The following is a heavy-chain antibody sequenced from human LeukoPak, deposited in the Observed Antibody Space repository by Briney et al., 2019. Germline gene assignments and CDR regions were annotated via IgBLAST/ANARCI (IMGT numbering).Heavy chain of an antibody. Sequence: GASVKVSCKASGYTLTGYYMHWVRQAPGQGLEWMGWINPNSGGTNYAQKFQGRVTMTRDTSISTAYMELSRLRSDDTAVYYCAREGDCSSTSCLDYWGQGTLVTVSS. D-gene: IGHD2-2*01. CDR1: GYTLTGYY. CDR2: INPNSGGT. CDR3: AREGDCSSTSCLDY. J-gene: IGHJ4*02. V-gene: IGHV1-2*02.